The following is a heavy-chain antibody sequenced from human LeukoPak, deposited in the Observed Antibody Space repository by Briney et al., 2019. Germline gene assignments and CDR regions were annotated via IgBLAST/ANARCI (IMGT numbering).Heavy chain of an antibody. Sequence: GGSLRLSCAASGFTFSSYSMNWVRQAPGKGLEWVSSISSSSSYIYYADSVKGRFTISRDNAKNSLYLQMNSLRAEDTAVYYCARVFTMVRGVENWGQGTLVTVSS. J-gene: IGHJ4*02. CDR1: GFTFSSYS. CDR3: ARVFTMVRGVEN. D-gene: IGHD3-10*01. V-gene: IGHV3-21*01. CDR2: ISSSSSYI.